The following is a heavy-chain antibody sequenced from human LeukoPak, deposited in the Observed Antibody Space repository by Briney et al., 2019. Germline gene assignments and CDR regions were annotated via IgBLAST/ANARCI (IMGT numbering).Heavy chain of an antibody. Sequence: GASVKVSCKASGGTFSSYAISWVRQAPGQGLEWMGGIILIFGTANYAQKFQGRVTITADESTSTAYMELSSLRSEDTAVYYCARDTLEWLSRIYYYYGMDVWGQGTTVTVSS. CDR1: GGTFSSYA. CDR2: IILIFGTA. CDR3: ARDTLEWLSRIYYYYGMDV. J-gene: IGHJ6*02. D-gene: IGHD3-3*01. V-gene: IGHV1-69*13.